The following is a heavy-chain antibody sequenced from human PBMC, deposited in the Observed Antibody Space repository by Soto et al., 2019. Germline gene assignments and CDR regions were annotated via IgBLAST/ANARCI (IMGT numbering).Heavy chain of an antibody. CDR3: ANRRNIVGYPFDY. Sequence: GESLKISCQGSGDFFDNFWSGLVHQLPEKGLEWMWISTFHDYNDRYHPSFEGHITISAKYSISTAYLQWSSPKAEAAANYYCANRRNIVGYPFDYWGQGTLVTVSS. D-gene: IGHD2-21*01. CDR1: GDFFDNFW. CDR2: STFHDYND. V-gene: IGHV5-51*07. J-gene: IGHJ4*02.